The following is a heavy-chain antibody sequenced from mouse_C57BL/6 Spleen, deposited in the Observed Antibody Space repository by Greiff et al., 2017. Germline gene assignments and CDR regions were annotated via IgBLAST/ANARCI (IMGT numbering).Heavy chain of an antibody. D-gene: IGHD5-1*01. CDR1: GYTFTSYW. V-gene: IGHV1-61*01. Sequence: QVQLQQPGAELVRPGSSVKLSCKASGYTFTSYWMDWVKQRPGQGLAWIGNIYPSDSETHYNQKFKDKATLTVDKSSSTAYMQLSSLTSEDSAVYYCARNLPNYAMDYWGQGTSVTVSS. J-gene: IGHJ4*01. CDR2: IYPSDSET. CDR3: ARNLPNYAMDY.